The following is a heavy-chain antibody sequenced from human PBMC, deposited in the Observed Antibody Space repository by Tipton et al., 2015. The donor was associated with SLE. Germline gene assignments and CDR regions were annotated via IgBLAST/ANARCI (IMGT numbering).Heavy chain of an antibody. Sequence: LRLSCTVSGGSISSQSFYWAWLRQPPGKTLEWIGSIADRGSANYSPSFTSRVTMSVDTSKNQFSLNLSSVTAADTAVYYCARDQNIDAFDMWGLGTLVTVSS. CDR3: ARDQNIDAFDM. V-gene: IGHV4-39*07. CDR1: GGSISSQSFY. J-gene: IGHJ3*02. CDR2: IADRGSA.